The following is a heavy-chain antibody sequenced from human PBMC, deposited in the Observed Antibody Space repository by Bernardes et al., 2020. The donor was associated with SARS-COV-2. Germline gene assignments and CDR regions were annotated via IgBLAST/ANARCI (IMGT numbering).Heavy chain of an antibody. J-gene: IGHJ4*02. CDR1: GFTFSTYV. CDR3: AKDFFDRDYLDY. V-gene: IGHV3-30*18. D-gene: IGHD3-3*01. Sequence: GSLRLSCAASGFTFSTYVMHWVRQAPGKGLEWVALISYDGSNKYYADSLKGRFTISRDNSKNTLYLQMNSLRAEDTAMYYCAKDFFDRDYLDYWGQGTLVTVSS. CDR2: ISYDGSNK.